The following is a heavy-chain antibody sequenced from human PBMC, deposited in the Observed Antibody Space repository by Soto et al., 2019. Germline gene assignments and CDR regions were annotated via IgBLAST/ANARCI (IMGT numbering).Heavy chain of an antibody. CDR3: ARSPYCGTECNSGYLDF. V-gene: IGHV3-53*01. CDR1: GFVVNRNY. J-gene: IGHJ4*02. Sequence: GGSLRLSCATSGFVVNRNYMHWVRQAPGRGLEWVSVMYSDGKTYYGESVKGRFTISRDNSKNTVFLHMKSLRAEDTAVYYCARSPYCGTECNSGYLDFWGQGSLVTVSS. CDR2: MYSDGKT. D-gene: IGHD2-21*01.